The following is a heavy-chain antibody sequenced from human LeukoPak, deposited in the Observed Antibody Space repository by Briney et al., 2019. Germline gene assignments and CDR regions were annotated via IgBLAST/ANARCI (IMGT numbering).Heavy chain of an antibody. Sequence: GGSLRLSCAASGFTFSSYAMHWVRQGPGKGLEWVAVISYDGSNKYYADSVKGRFTISRDNSKNTLYLQMNSLRAEDTAVYYCARDRGGSGVNWFDPWGQGTLVTVSS. J-gene: IGHJ5*02. CDR3: ARDRGGSGVNWFDP. CDR1: GFTFSSYA. V-gene: IGHV3-30*04. CDR2: ISYDGSNK. D-gene: IGHD3-10*01.